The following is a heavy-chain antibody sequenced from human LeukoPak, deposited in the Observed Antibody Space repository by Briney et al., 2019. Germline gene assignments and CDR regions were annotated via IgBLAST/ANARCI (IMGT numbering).Heavy chain of an antibody. Sequence: PGGSLRLSCAASGFTFSSYEMNWARQAPGKGLEWVSFISSSGGTIYCADSVKGRFTISRDNAKNSLYLQMNSLRAEDTAVYYCARDSPRWGFYYWGQGTLVTVSS. V-gene: IGHV3-48*03. CDR3: ARDSPRWGFYY. CDR2: ISSSGGTI. CDR1: GFTFSSYE. D-gene: IGHD3-16*01. J-gene: IGHJ4*02.